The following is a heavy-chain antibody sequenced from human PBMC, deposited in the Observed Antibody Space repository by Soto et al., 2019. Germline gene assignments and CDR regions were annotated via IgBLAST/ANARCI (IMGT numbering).Heavy chain of an antibody. V-gene: IGHV4-61*01. Sequence: PSETLSLTCTVSGGSVSSGSYYWSWIRQPPGKGLEWIGYIYYSGSTNYNPSLKSRVTISVDTSKNQFSLKLSSVTAADTAVYYCARGVQSHNYFDSWGQGTLVTVSS. CDR3: ARGVQSHNYFDS. CDR2: IYYSGST. J-gene: IGHJ4*02. CDR1: GGSVSSGSYY. D-gene: IGHD1-1*01.